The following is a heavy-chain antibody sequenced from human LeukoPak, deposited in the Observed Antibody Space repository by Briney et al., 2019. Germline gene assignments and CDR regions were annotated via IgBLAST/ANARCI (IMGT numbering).Heavy chain of an antibody. Sequence: SVKVSCKASGFSFINSAVQWVRQARGQRLEWIGWIVVGSGNTIYVQKFQERVTITRDMSTSTAYMELSSLRSEDTAVYYCAAAYIGGAMVTNAFDIWGQGTMVTVSS. CDR2: IVVGSGNT. J-gene: IGHJ3*02. V-gene: IGHV1-58*01. D-gene: IGHD5-18*01. CDR3: AAAYIGGAMVTNAFDI. CDR1: GFSFINSA.